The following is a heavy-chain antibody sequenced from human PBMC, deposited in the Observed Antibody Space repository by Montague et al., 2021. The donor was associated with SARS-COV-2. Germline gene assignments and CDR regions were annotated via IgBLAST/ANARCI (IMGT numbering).Heavy chain of an antibody. CDR1: GFTFSSYS. D-gene: IGHD6-13*01. V-gene: IGHV3-21*01. CDR2: ISSSSSYI. Sequence: SLRLSCAASGFTFSSYSMNWVRQAPGKGLEWVSSISSSSSYIYYADSVKGQFTISRDNAKNSLYLQMNSLRAEDTAVYYCARDRGSWYFDYWGQGTLVTVSS. J-gene: IGHJ4*02. CDR3: ARDRGSWYFDY.